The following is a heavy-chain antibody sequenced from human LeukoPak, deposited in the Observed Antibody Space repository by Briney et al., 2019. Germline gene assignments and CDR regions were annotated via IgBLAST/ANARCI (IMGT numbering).Heavy chain of an antibody. CDR2: INPNSGGT. Sequence: ASVRVSCKASGYTFTGYYMHWVRQAPGQGLEWMGWINPNSGGTNYAQKFQGRVTMTRDTSISTAYMELSRLRSDDTAVYYCARGTWELPNAFDIWGQGTMVTVSS. D-gene: IGHD1-26*01. CDR1: GYTFTGYY. CDR3: ARGTWELPNAFDI. J-gene: IGHJ3*02. V-gene: IGHV1-2*02.